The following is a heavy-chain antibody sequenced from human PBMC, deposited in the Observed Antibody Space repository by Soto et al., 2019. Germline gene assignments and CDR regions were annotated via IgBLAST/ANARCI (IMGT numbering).Heavy chain of an antibody. CDR1: GDSISNSRFY. CDR3: ARDFFDSSDYTTDWFDP. V-gene: IGHV4-39*01. D-gene: IGHD3-22*01. J-gene: IGHJ5*02. Sequence: SETLSRTCSVSGDSISNSRFYWAWIRQPPGEGLEWIGSIYHTGNAYYKPSLKSRVTISVDTSKNQFSLKLTSVTAADAALYYCARDFFDSSDYTTDWFDPWGQGTLVTVSS. CDR2: IYHTGNA.